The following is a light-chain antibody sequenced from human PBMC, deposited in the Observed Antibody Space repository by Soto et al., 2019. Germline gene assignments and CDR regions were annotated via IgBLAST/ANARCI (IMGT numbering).Light chain of an antibody. CDR3: QQYNIWPLWT. Sequence: EKVMSESPSTLSVSQGDRATLSCRASESVTSSLAWYQQKPGQPPRLLIYAASTRATDVPARFSGGGSETEFTLTISSLQSEDFAVYFCQQYNIWPLWTFGQGTKVDI. CDR1: ESVTSS. J-gene: IGKJ1*01. V-gene: IGKV3-15*01. CDR2: AAS.